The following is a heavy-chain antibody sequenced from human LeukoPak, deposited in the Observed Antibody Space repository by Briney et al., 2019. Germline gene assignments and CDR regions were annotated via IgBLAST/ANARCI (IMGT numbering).Heavy chain of an antibody. CDR2: IKSKTDGGTT. V-gene: IGHV3-15*01. Sequence: GGSLRLSCAAPGFTFSNAWMSWARQAPGKGLEWVGRIKSKTDGGTTDYAAPVKGRFTISRDDSKNTLYLQMNSLKTEDTAVYYCTTDSIAYYYDSSGYSEIDYWGQGTLVTVSS. CDR1: GFTFSNAW. J-gene: IGHJ4*02. CDR3: TTDSIAYYYDSSGYSEIDY. D-gene: IGHD3-22*01.